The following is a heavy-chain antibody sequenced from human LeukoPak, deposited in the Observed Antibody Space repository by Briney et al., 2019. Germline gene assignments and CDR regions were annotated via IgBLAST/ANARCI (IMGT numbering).Heavy chain of an antibody. CDR1: DDSISSYY. CDR3: ARWGGTLNAFDV. J-gene: IGHJ3*01. CDR2: THYSGNT. Sequence: PSETLSLTCRVSDDSISSYYWNWIRQLPGKPLEWIGYTHYSGNTNYNPSLKSRVTTLVDMSKNQFSLKLSSVTAADTAVYYCARWGGTLNAFDVWGQGTLVTVSS. D-gene: IGHD1-26*01. V-gene: IGHV4-59*08.